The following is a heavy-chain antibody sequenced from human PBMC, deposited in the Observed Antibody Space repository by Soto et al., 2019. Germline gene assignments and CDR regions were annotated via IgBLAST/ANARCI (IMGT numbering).Heavy chain of an antibody. Sequence: EVQLVEPGGGLVQPGGSLRLSCAASGFIFSAYWMTWVRQAPGKGLEWVANINPDGSEKYYVDSVKGRFTISRDNVKNSLFLQVNNLRAEDTALYYCVRARIDVWGRGTLVTVSS. CDR3: VRARIDV. CDR2: INPDGSEK. CDR1: GFIFSAYW. V-gene: IGHV3-7*01. J-gene: IGHJ2*01.